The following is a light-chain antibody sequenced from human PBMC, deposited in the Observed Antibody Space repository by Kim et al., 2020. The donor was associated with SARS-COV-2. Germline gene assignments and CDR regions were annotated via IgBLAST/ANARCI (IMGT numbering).Light chain of an antibody. CDR3: QQTYSTPLT. CDR2: STS. Sequence: DIQMTQSPTSLSASVGDRVTITCRASQRIDNFVSWYQQKPGKAPKLLIYSTSSLQSGVPSRFSGSGSGTGFTLTISTLQPEDFATYYCQQTYSTPLTFGGGTKLEIK. J-gene: IGKJ4*01. CDR1: QRIDNF. V-gene: IGKV1-39*01.